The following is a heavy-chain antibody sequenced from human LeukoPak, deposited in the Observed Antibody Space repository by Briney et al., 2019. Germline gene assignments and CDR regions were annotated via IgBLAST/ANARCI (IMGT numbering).Heavy chain of an antibody. Sequence: GGSLRLSCAASGFPFSSYGMHWVRQAPGKGLEWVAFIPYDGSDKFYADSVKGRFTISRDNSKNTLYLQMNSLRAEDTAVYYCATDYYYDSSGSYYTVDYWGQGTLVTVSS. J-gene: IGHJ4*02. D-gene: IGHD3-22*01. V-gene: IGHV3-30*02. CDR1: GFPFSSYG. CDR3: ATDYYYDSSGSYYTVDY. CDR2: IPYDGSDK.